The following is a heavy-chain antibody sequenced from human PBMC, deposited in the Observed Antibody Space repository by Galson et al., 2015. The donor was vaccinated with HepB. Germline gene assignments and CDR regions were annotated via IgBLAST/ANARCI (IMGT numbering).Heavy chain of an antibody. V-gene: IGHV3-66*01. CDR3: ARDGYSSSWYVRYFDL. CDR2: ISSGGST. J-gene: IGHJ2*01. Sequence: SLRLSCAASAFTVSSNYMSWARQAPGKGLEWVSVISSGGSTYYAASVKGRFTIARDNSKNTLYLQMNSLRAEDTAVYYCARDGYSSSWYVRYFDLWGRGTLVTVSS. D-gene: IGHD6-13*01. CDR1: AFTVSSNY.